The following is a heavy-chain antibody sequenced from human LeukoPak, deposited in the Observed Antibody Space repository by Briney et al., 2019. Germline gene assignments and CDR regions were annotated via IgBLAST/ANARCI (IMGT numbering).Heavy chain of an antibody. CDR3: ARAHPYSSGWYRYFDY. CDR1: GFTFSSYK. CDR2: ISSSGSTI. D-gene: IGHD6-19*01. J-gene: IGHJ4*02. V-gene: IGHV3-48*03. Sequence: QTGGSLRLSCAASGFTFSSYKMNWVRQAPGKGLEWVSYISSSGSTIYYADSVKGRFTISRDNAKNSLYLQMNSLRAEDTAVYYCARAHPYSSGWYRYFDYWGQGTLVTVSS.